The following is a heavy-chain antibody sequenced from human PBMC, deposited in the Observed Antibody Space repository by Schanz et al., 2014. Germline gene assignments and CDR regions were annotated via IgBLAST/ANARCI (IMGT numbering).Heavy chain of an antibody. D-gene: IGHD6-19*01. CDR3: ARYNSGNSDY. Sequence: QVQLVESGGGVVQPGGSLRLSCAASGFTFTNLGMHWVRRAPGKGLEWVAFIRYDGNKKYYADSVKGRFTVSRDNSKKTVDLQMDSLRADDTAVYYCARYNSGNSDYWGQGTLVTVSS. CDR1: GFTFTNLG. CDR2: IRYDGNKK. J-gene: IGHJ4*02. V-gene: IGHV3-30*02.